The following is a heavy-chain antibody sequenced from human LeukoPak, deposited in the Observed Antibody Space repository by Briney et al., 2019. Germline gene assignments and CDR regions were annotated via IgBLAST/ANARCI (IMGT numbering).Heavy chain of an antibody. V-gene: IGHV3-21*01. D-gene: IGHD1-20*01. CDR2: ISSSSSYI. Sequence: GGSLRLSCAASGFTFSSYSMNWVRQAPGKGLEWVSSISSSSSYIYYADSVKGRFTISRDNAKNSLYLQMNSLRAEDTAVYYCAVQDGDSITYDDHWGQGTLVTVSS. J-gene: IGHJ4*02. CDR1: GFTFSSYS. CDR3: AVQDGDSITYDDH.